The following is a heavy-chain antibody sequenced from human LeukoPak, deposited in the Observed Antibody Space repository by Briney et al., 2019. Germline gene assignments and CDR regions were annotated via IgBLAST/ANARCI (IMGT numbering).Heavy chain of an antibody. CDR3: AKDSSYCSGGSCSDLFDY. CDR2: ISGSGDTT. J-gene: IGHJ4*02. CDR1: GFTFSSYA. D-gene: IGHD2-15*01. Sequence: GGSLRLSCAASGFTFSSYAMTWVRQAPGKGLEWVSAISGSGDTTYYADSVKGRFTISRDNAKNSLYLQMNSLRAEDTALYYCAKDSSYCSGGSCSDLFDYWGQGTLVTVSS. V-gene: IGHV3-23*01.